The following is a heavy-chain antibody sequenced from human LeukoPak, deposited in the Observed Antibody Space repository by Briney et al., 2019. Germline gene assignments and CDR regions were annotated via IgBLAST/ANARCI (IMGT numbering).Heavy chain of an antibody. CDR1: GFTFSSYA. CDR3: ARGSRAIVSTKFARGRYMDV. V-gene: IGHV3-30*04. J-gene: IGHJ6*03. CDR2: ISYDGSNK. Sequence: GGSLRLSCAASGFTFSSYAMSWVRQAPGKGLERVAFISYDGSNKYYADSVKGRFTISRDNSKNTLYLQMNSLRAEDTALYYCARGSRAIVSTKFARGRYMDVWGKGTTVTVSS. D-gene: IGHD5/OR15-5a*01.